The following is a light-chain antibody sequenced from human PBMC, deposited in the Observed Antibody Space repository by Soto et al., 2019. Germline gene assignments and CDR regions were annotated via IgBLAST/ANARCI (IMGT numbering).Light chain of an antibody. CDR3: QQYHSTRLT. CDR2: WAS. CDR1: QSVLYTPSAKNY. Sequence: IEMPQSPEYLEGSLGERGRINCKSSQSVLYTPSAKNYLAWYQQKPGQPPRLLIYWASYREPGVPDRFSGSGSGTDFTLTISRLQAEDVAVYYCQQYHSTRLTFGGGTKVDIK. J-gene: IGKJ4*01. V-gene: IGKV4-1*01.